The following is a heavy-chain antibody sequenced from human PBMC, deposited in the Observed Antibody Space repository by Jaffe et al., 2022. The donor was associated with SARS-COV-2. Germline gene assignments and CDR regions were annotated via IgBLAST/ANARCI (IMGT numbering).Heavy chain of an antibody. Sequence: QLQLQESGPGLVKPSETLSLTCTVSGGSITTSGYYWGWVRQPPGKGLEWIGSIDHSGSTSFNPSLKSRVTISVDASKNQFSLKLTSVTAADTAVYFCATTPYSGYDHLHNWGQGTLVTVS. CDR2: IDHSGST. CDR3: ATTPYSGYDHLHN. CDR1: GGSITTSGYY. V-gene: IGHV4-39*01. D-gene: IGHD5-12*01. J-gene: IGHJ4*02.